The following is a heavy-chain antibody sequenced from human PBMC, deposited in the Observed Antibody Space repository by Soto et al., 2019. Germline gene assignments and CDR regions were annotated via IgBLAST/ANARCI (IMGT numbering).Heavy chain of an antibody. V-gene: IGHV3-23*01. CDR2: ISGSGGST. J-gene: IGHJ4*02. D-gene: IGHD6-6*01. CDR1: GFTFSSYA. CDR3: AKDRSSSSKADSGYFDH. Sequence: EVQLLESGGGLVQPGGSLRLSCAASGFTFSSYAMSWVRQAPGKGLEWVSAISGSGGSTYYADSVKGRFTISRDNSKNTLYLQMNSLRAEDTAVYYCAKDRSSSSKADSGYFDHWGQGTLVTVSS.